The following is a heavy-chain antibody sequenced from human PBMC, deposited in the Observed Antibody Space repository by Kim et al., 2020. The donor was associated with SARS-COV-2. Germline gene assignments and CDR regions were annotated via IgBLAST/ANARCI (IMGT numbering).Heavy chain of an antibody. CDR3: ARGGTADAFDI. CDR1: GFTFSSYA. V-gene: IGHV3-64*01. CDR2: ISSNGGST. J-gene: IGHJ3*02. Sequence: GGSLRLSCAASGFTFSSYAMHWVRQAPGKGLEYVSAISSNGGSTYYANSVKGRFTISRDNSKNMLYLQMGSLRAEDMAVYYCARGGTADAFDIWGQGTMVTVSS. D-gene: IGHD2-15*01.